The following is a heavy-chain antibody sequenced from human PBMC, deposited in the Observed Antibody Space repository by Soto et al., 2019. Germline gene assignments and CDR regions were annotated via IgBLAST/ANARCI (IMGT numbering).Heavy chain of an antibody. V-gene: IGHV4-30-4*01. D-gene: IGHD4-4*01. Sequence: SETLSPTCTVSGGSISSGDYYWSWIRQPPGKGLEWIGYIYYSGSTYYNPSLKSRVTISVDTSKNQFSLKLSSVTAADTAVYYCARATALYGMDVWGQGTTVTVSS. CDR1: GGSISSGDYY. J-gene: IGHJ6*02. CDR2: IYYSGST. CDR3: ARATALYGMDV.